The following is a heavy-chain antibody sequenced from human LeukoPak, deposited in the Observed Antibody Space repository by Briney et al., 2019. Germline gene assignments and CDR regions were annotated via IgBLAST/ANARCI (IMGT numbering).Heavy chain of an antibody. V-gene: IGHV1-2*02. J-gene: IGHJ5*02. Sequence: ASVKVSCKASGYTFTGYYMHWVRQAPGQGLEWMGWIDPNSGGTNYAQKFQGRVTMTRDTSISTAYMELSGLRSDDTAVYYCARVIKRIVNWFDPWGQGTLVTVSS. CDR1: GYTFTGYY. D-gene: IGHD3-22*01. CDR2: IDPNSGGT. CDR3: ARVIKRIVNWFDP.